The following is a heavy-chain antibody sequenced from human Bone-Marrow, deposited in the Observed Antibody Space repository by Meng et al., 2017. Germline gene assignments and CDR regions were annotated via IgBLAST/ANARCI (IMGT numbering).Heavy chain of an antibody. Sequence: GESLKISCAASGFTFSSYEMNWVRQAPGKGLEWVSYISSSGSTIYYADSVKGRFTSSRDNAKNSMYLQMNSLRAEDTAVYYCARDYVGATTGYYDGMDVWGQGTMVTVSS. D-gene: IGHD1-26*01. CDR2: ISSSGSTI. CDR3: ARDYVGATTGYYDGMDV. V-gene: IGHV3-48*03. J-gene: IGHJ6*02. CDR1: GFTFSSYE.